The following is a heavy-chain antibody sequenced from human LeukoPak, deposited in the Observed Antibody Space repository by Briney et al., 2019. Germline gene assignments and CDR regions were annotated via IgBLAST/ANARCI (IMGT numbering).Heavy chain of an antibody. CDR2: ISYDGSNK. CDR3: ARDASIHRRELPVFDY. J-gene: IGHJ4*02. V-gene: IGHV3-30*04. Sequence: GRSLRLSCAASGFTFSSYAMHWVRQDPAKGLEWVAVISYDGSNKYYADSVKGRFTISRDNSKNTLYLQMNSLRAEDTAVYYCARDASIHRRELPVFDYWGQGTLVTVSS. CDR1: GFTFSSYA. D-gene: IGHD1-26*01.